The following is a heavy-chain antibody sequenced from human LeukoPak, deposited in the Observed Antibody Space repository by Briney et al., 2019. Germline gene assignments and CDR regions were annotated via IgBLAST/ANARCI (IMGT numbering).Heavy chain of an antibody. V-gene: IGHV3-33*01. CDR3: ARDLSSSWSPGV. D-gene: IGHD6-13*01. Sequence: GGSLRLSCTASGFIFSHYGMHWVRQAPGKGLEWAAVIWSDGRNTYYADSVKGRFTISRDNSKSTLYLQMNSLRAEDTAMYYCARDLSSSWSPGVWGRGTLVTVSS. CDR2: IWSDGRNT. J-gene: IGHJ3*01. CDR1: GFIFSHYG.